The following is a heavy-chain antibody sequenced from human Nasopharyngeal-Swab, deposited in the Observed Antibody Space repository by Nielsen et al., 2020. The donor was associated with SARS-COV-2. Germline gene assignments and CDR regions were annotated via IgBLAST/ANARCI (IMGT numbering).Heavy chain of an antibody. V-gene: IGHV3-30*03. CDR3: ARDAPAHYGAFY. J-gene: IGHJ4*02. CDR2: IAHDASNE. D-gene: IGHD4-17*01. CDR1: GFTFSSFG. Sequence: GGSLRLSCAASGFTFSSFGMHWVGQAPGKGMEGVAFIAHDASNEYYGDSVKGRFSISRDSSKNTLYLQMDSLRGEDTAVYYWARDAPAHYGAFYWGRGTLVTVSS.